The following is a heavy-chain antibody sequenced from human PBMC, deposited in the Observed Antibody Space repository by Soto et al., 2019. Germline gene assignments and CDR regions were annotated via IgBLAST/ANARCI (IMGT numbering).Heavy chain of an antibody. D-gene: IGHD3-9*01. CDR1: GYSFTSYW. J-gene: IGHJ6*03. CDR2: IYPGDSDT. V-gene: IGHV5-51*01. Sequence: GESLKISCKGSGYSFTSYWIGWVRQMPGKGLEWMGIIYPGDSDTRYGPSFQGQVTISADKSISTAYLQWSSLKASDTAMYYCARHGNDILTGYYGDGYYYYMDVWGKGTTVTVSS. CDR3: ARHGNDILTGYYGDGYYYYMDV.